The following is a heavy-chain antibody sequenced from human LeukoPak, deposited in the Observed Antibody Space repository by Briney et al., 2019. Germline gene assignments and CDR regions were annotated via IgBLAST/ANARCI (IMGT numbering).Heavy chain of an antibody. CDR3: AKDGATTTTTLSDFDY. CDR2: ISGSGGST. Sequence: GGSLRLSCAASGFTFSSYAMSWVRQAPGKGLEWVSAISGSGGSTYYADSVKGRFTISRDNSKNTLYLQMNSLRDEDTAVYYCAKDGATTTTTLSDFDYWGQGTLVTVSS. D-gene: IGHD4-17*01. V-gene: IGHV3-23*01. J-gene: IGHJ4*02. CDR1: GFTFSSYA.